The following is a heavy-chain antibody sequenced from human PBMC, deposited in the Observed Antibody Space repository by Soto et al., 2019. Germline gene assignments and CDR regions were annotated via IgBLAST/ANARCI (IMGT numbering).Heavy chain of an antibody. J-gene: IGHJ6*02. D-gene: IGHD2-8*01. CDR2: INHSGST. V-gene: IGHV4-34*01. CDR1: GGSFSGYY. CDR3: ARAAGDIVLLDV. Sequence: SETLSLTCAVYGGSFSGYYWSWIRQPPGKGLGWIGEINHSGSTNYNPSLKSRVTISVDTSKNQFSLKLSSVTAADTAVYYCARAAGDIVLLDVWGQGTTVTVSS.